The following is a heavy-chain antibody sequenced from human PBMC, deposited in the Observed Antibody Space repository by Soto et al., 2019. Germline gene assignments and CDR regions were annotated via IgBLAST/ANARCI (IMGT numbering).Heavy chain of an antibody. J-gene: IGHJ4*02. D-gene: IGHD3-22*01. CDR2: IFYSGST. V-gene: IGHV4-39*01. CDR1: GGSITNSGYY. Sequence: QLQLQESGPGLVKPSETLSLTCTVSGGSITNSGYYWGWVRQPPGKGLEWIGSIFYSGSTHYKPSLQSRVTISGDTSKNQFSLKLSSVTAADPAVYYCARTPDSSGYYFDYWGQGTLVTVSS. CDR3: ARTPDSSGYYFDY.